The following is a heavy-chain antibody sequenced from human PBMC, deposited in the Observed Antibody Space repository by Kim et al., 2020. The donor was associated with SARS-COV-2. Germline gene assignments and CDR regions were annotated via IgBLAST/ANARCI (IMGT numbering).Heavy chain of an antibody. V-gene: IGHV3-23*01. Sequence: HYAEPVKGRYTIAKDNCKNTRYLQMTSLRVEDTALYYCAKDLFDYSAMDVWGQGTTVTVSS. CDR3: AKDLFDYSAMDV. J-gene: IGHJ6*02. D-gene: IGHD3-9*01.